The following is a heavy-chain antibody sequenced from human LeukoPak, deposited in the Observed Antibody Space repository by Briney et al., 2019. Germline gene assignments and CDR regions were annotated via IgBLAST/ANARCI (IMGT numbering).Heavy chain of an antibody. CDR2: ISHDGSNK. D-gene: IGHD3-10*01. V-gene: IGHV3-30*18. CDR1: GFTFSSYG. CDR3: AKDRQGT. J-gene: IGHJ5*02. Sequence: PGGSLRLSCAASGFTFSSYGMHWVRQAPGKGLEWVAVISHDGSNKYYADSVKGRFTISRDNSKNTLYLQMNSLRAEDTAVYYCAKDRQGTWGQGTLVTVSS.